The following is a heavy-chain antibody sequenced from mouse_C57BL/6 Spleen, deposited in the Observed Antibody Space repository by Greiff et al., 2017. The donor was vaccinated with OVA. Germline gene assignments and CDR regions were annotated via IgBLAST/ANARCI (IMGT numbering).Heavy chain of an antibody. J-gene: IGHJ3*01. D-gene: IGHD1-1*01. CDR1: GFTFSNYG. Sequence: EVKLVDSGGGLVKPGGSLKLSCAASGFTFSNYGMHWVRQAPEKGLEWVAYISSGSSTIYYADTVKGRFTISRDNAKNTLFLQMTSLRSEDTAMYYCAKNYYGSSPAWFAYWGQGTLVTVSA. V-gene: IGHV5-17*01. CDR2: ISSGSSTI. CDR3: AKNYYGSSPAWFAY.